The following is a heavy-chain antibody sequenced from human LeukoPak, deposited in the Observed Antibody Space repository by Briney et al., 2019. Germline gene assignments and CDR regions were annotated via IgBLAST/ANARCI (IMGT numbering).Heavy chain of an antibody. CDR1: GFNFSNYA. CDR3: ARDGLNYYGDYDSWYFDL. J-gene: IGHJ2*01. Sequence: PGRSLRLSCAASGFNFSNYAIHWVRQAPGKGLEWVAVISYDGRNKLYADSVKGRFTISRDNAKNSLYLQMNSLRAEDTAVYYCARDGLNYYGDYDSWYFDLWGRGTLVTVSS. CDR2: ISYDGRNK. V-gene: IGHV3-30*04. D-gene: IGHD4-17*01.